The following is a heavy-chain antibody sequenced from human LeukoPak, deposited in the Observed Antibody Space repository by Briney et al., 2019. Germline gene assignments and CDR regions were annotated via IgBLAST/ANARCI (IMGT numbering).Heavy chain of an antibody. D-gene: IGHD2-8*01. J-gene: IGHJ4*02. CDR1: GYTFTSYY. CDR2: INPSGGST. CDR3: ARDRSYGPRDY. Sequence: GASVKVSCKASGYTFTSYYMHWVRQAPGQGLESMGMINPSGGSTSYAQKFQGRVTMTRDTSTSTVYMELSSLRSEDTAVYYCARDRSYGPRDYWGQGTLVTVSS. V-gene: IGHV1-46*01.